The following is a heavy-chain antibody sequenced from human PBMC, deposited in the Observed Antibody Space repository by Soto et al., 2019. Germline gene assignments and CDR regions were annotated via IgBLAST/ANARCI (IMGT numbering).Heavy chain of an antibody. CDR3: ARGRVVTGSPDFDY. V-gene: IGHV4-59*11. D-gene: IGHD2-21*02. Sequence: SQTLPLPTTVAYATIDNLCWRRIRQTPSKGLEWIGYIHNSGSTNQNPSLKSRVTISIDTSKNQFSLTLTSVTAADTAVYYCARGRVVTGSPDFDYWIQGTLVTVFS. CDR1: YATIDNLC. J-gene: IGHJ4*02. CDR2: IHNSGST.